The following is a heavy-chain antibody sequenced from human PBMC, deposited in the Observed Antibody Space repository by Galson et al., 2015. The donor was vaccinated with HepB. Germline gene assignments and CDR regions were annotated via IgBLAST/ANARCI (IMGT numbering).Heavy chain of an antibody. CDR1: GFTFDDNA. D-gene: IGHD3-16*01. Sequence: SLRLSCAASGFTFDDNAMHWVRQVPGKGLEWVSGISWNGGSMGYADSVKGRFTISRDNAKNSLYLQMNSLRAEDTAVYYCARRGDYFDYWGQGTLVTVSS. CDR3: ARRGDYFDY. V-gene: IGHV3-9*01. J-gene: IGHJ4*02. CDR2: ISWNGGSM.